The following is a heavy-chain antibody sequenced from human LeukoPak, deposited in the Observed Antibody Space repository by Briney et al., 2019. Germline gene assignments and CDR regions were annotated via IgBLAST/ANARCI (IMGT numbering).Heavy chain of an antibody. D-gene: IGHD1-14*01. Sequence: ASVKVSCKASGYTFTGYYMHWVRQAPGQGLEWMGWINPNSGSTNYAQKFQGRVTMTRDTSISTAYMELSRLRSDDTAVYYCARDISPGTFDIWGQGTMVTVSS. CDR1: GYTFTGYY. V-gene: IGHV1-2*02. J-gene: IGHJ3*02. CDR2: INPNSGST. CDR3: ARDISPGTFDI.